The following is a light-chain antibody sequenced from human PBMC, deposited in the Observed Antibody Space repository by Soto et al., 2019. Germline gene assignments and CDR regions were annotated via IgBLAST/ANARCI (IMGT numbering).Light chain of an antibody. CDR3: SSFTSSITYV. Sequence: QSALTQPASVSGSPGPSITISCTGTSSDVGGYNSVSWYRQAPGKAPKLMIYDVTNRPSGVSNRFSGSKSGNTASLTISGLQAEDEADYYCSSFTSSITYVFGTGTKVTVL. J-gene: IGLJ1*01. CDR1: SSDVGGYNS. CDR2: DVT. V-gene: IGLV2-14*01.